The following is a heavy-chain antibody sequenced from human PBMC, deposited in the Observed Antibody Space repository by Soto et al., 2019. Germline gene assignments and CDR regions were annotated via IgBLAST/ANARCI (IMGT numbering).Heavy chain of an antibody. V-gene: IGHV5-51*01. CDR1: GYSFAIYW. J-gene: IGHJ4*02. CDR2: IDPGDSDI. CDR3: ARSGSGYDLDYFDY. Sequence: PGESLKISCQGSGYSFAIYWIGWVRQMPGKGLEWMGVIDPGDSDIRYSPSFQGQVTISADKSISTAYLQWNSLKASDTPMYYCARSGSGYDLDYFDYWGQGTLVTVST. D-gene: IGHD5-12*01.